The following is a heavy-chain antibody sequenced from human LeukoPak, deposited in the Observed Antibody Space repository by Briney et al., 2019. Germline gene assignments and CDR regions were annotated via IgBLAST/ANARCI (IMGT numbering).Heavy chain of an antibody. CDR2: INHSGST. D-gene: IGHD3-22*01. V-gene: IGHV4-34*01. CDR1: GGSFSGYH. CDR3: ARGEPHSDTSGCPLY. J-gene: IGHJ4*02. Sequence: PSETLSLTCAVYGGSFSGYHWNWIRQPPGKGLEWTGDINHSGSTNYNPSLKSRVTISVDTSKNQFSLRLTSVTAADTAVYYCARGEPHSDTSGCPLYWGRGTLVTVSS.